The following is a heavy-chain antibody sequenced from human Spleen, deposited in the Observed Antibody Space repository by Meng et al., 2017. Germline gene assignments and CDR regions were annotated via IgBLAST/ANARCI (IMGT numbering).Heavy chain of an antibody. J-gene: IGHJ5*02. CDR2: ISSSSSFL. V-gene: IGHV3-21*06. Sequence: GGSLRLSCAASGFTFSLYTMDWVRQAPGKGLEWVASISSSSSFLFYADSVKGRFTISRDNARNLLYLQMNSLRVDDTAVYYCARDPAMVRDVIRFDPWGQGTLVTVSS. D-gene: IGHD3-10*01. CDR1: GFTFSLYT. CDR3: ARDPAMVRDVIRFDP.